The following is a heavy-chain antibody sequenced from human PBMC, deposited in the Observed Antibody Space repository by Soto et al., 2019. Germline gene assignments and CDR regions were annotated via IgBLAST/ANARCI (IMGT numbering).Heavy chain of an antibody. J-gene: IGHJ4*02. V-gene: IGHV1-8*01. CDR1: GYTFTSYD. CDR3: ARGGYCSSTSCLRGDY. CDR2: MNPNSGNT. Sequence: GASVKVSCKASGYTFTSYDINWVRQATGQGLEWMGWMNPNSGNTGYAQKFQGRVTMTRNTSISTAYMELSSLRSEDTAVYYCARGGYCSSTSCLRGDYWGQGTLVTVSS. D-gene: IGHD2-2*01.